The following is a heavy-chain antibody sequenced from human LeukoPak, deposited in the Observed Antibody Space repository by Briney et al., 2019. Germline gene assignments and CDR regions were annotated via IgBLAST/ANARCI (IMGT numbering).Heavy chain of an antibody. D-gene: IGHD2-15*01. CDR1: GFTFDDYA. Sequence: PGGSLRLSCAASGFTFDDYAMHWVRQAPGKGLEWVSGISWNSGSIGYADSVKGRFTISRDNTKDSLYLQMNSLRAEDTAVYFCVRDVGWFHFDSWGQGILVTVSS. V-gene: IGHV3-9*01. CDR2: ISWNSGSI. J-gene: IGHJ4*02. CDR3: VRDVGWFHFDS.